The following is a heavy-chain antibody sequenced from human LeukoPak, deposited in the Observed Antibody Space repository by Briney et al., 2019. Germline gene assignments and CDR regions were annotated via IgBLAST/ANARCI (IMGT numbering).Heavy chain of an antibody. D-gene: IGHD4-17*01. CDR2: ISGSGGST. V-gene: IGHV3-23*01. J-gene: IGHJ4*02. CDR1: GFTFSSYA. CDR3: AKPYGDYPRYYFDY. Sequence: GGSLRLSCAASGFTFSSYAMSWVRQAPGKGLKWVSAISGSGGSTYYADSVKGRFTISRDNSKNTLYLQMNSLRAEDTAVYYCAKPYGDYPRYYFDYWGQGTLVTVSS.